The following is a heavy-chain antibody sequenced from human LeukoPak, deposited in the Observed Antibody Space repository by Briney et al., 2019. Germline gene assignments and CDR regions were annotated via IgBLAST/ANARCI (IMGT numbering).Heavy chain of an antibody. V-gene: IGHV3-11*01. D-gene: IGHD2-2*01. CDR2: ISSSGSTI. Sequence: GGSLRLSCAASGFTFSDYYMSWIRQAPGKGLEWVSYISSSGSTIYYADSVKGRFTISRDNAKNSLYLQMNSLRAEDTAVYYCARDRPLMCSSTSCLGSFDYWGQGTLVTVSS. J-gene: IGHJ4*02. CDR1: GFTFSDYY. CDR3: ARDRPLMCSSTSCLGSFDY.